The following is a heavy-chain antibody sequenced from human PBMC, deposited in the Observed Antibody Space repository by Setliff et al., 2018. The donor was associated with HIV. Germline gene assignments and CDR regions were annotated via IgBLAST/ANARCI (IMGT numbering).Heavy chain of an antibody. D-gene: IGHD2-15*01. CDR3: ARDGRYCSGGSCFTNRASYYYYYKDV. CDR1: RYTFTGHY. J-gene: IGHJ6*03. V-gene: IGHV1-2*02. CDR2: INPSSGGT. Sequence: ASVKVSCKASRYTFTGHYMHWVRQAPGQGLEWVGWINPSSGGTNYAQKFQGRVTMTRDTSTSTAYMELSRLTSDDTAVYYCARDGRYCSGGSCFTNRASYYYYYKDVWGKGTTVTVSS.